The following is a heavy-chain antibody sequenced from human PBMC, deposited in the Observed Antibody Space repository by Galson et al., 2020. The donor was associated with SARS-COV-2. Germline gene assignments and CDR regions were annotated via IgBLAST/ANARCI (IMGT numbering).Heavy chain of an antibody. CDR1: GFTFSNYA. Sequence: GSLRLSRAASGFTFSNYAMYWVRQAPGKGLEWVAFISYDGNNKYYADSVKGRFAISRDNSKNTLYLQMNSLRAEDTTVYYCARVYSGGYYDAFDIWGQGTMVTVSS. CDR3: ARVYSGGYYDAFDI. D-gene: IGHD1-26*01. CDR2: ISYDGNNK. V-gene: IGHV3-30*11. J-gene: IGHJ3*02.